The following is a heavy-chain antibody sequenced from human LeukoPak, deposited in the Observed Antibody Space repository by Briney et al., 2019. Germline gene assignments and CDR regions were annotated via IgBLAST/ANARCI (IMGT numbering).Heavy chain of an antibody. CDR2: ISYDGSNK. CDR1: GFTFSSYG. CDR3: ARDTVTTFDAFDI. D-gene: IGHD4-17*01. Sequence: PGGSLRLSCAASGFTFSSYGMHWVRQAPGKGLEWVAVISYDGSNKYYADSVRGRFTISRDNSKNTLYLQMNSLRAEDTAVYYCARDTVTTFDAFDIWSQGTMVTVSS. J-gene: IGHJ3*02. V-gene: IGHV3-30*03.